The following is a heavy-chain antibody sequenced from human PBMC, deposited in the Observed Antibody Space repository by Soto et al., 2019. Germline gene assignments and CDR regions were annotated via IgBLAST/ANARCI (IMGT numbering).Heavy chain of an antibody. CDR1: GGSISSYY. CDR2: IYYSGST. V-gene: IGHV4-59*01. D-gene: IGHD1-1*01. J-gene: IGHJ6*02. CDR3: ARLPSNWNRPYYYYGMDV. Sequence: SETLSLTCTVSGGSISSYYWSWIRQPPGKGLEWIGYIYYSGSTNYNPSLKSRVTISVDTSKNQFSLKLSSVTAADTAVYYCARLPSNWNRPYYYYGMDVWGQGTTATVSS.